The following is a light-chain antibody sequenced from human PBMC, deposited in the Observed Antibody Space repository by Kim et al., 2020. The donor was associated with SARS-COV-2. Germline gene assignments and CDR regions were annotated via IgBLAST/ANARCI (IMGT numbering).Light chain of an antibody. J-gene: IGKJ5*01. CDR3: QQYGTSPIT. CDR2: GAS. Sequence: DIVLTQSPGTLSLSPGQRAILSCRASESVYSRRLAWYQQKPGQAPRPLIYGASYKSSGVPDRFSGSGSGTEFSLTINRLEPEDFAVYYCQQYGTSPITFGQGTRLEIK. CDR1: ESVYSRR. V-gene: IGKV3-20*01.